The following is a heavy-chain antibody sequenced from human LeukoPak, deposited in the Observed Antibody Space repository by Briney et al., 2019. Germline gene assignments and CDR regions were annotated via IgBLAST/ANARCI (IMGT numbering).Heavy chain of an antibody. Sequence: PSETLSLTCAVHGGSFSAYYWSWIRQPPGKGLEWIGEINQSGSTNYNPSLKSRVTISVDTSRNQFSLKLRSVTAADTAVYYCARGRPGYWRAYSYYYYMDVWGKGTTVTVSS. CDR1: GGSFSAYY. V-gene: IGHV4-34*01. CDR3: ARGRPGYWRAYSYYYYMDV. CDR2: INQSGST. D-gene: IGHD1-26*01. J-gene: IGHJ6*03.